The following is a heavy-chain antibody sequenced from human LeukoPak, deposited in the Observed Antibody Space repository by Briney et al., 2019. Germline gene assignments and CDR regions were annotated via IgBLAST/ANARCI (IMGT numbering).Heavy chain of an antibody. CDR1: GFTFSSYA. Sequence: PGGSLRLSCAASGFTFSSYAMSWVRQAPGKGLEWVSAISGSGGSTYYADSVKGRFTISRDNSKNTLYLQTNSLRAEDTAVYYCAKNGMLSDIVVVVAAIDYWGQGTLVTVSS. CDR3: AKNGMLSDIVVVVAAIDY. D-gene: IGHD2-15*01. CDR2: ISGSGGST. J-gene: IGHJ4*02. V-gene: IGHV3-23*01.